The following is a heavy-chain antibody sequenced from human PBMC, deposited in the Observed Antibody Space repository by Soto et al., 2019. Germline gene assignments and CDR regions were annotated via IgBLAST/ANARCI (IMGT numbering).Heavy chain of an antibody. CDR2: ISGSGGRS. CDR3: AKAYVVLSSGQPYYFDY. CDR1: GFTFSNYA. Sequence: EVQLLDSGGGLVQPGGSLRLSCAASGFTFSNYAMTWVRQGPGKGLEWVSGISGSGGRSYYADSVKGRFTISRDNSKSTLYLKMNSLRAEDTAFYYCAKAYVVLSSGQPYYFDYWGQGSLVTVSS. D-gene: IGHD6-25*01. J-gene: IGHJ4*02. V-gene: IGHV3-23*01.